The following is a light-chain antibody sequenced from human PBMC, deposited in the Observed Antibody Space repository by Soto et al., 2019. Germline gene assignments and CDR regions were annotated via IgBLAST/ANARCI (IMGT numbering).Light chain of an antibody. CDR3: QQSYSTPYT. V-gene: IGKV1-39*01. CDR1: QSISNY. J-gene: IGKJ2*01. CDR2: AAS. Sequence: DIQMTQSPSSLSASVGERVTITCRASQSISNYLNWYQQKPGRAPKLLIYAASSLQSGVPSRFSGSGSGTDFTLTISSLQPEDVATYYCQQSYSTPYTFGQGTKLEIK.